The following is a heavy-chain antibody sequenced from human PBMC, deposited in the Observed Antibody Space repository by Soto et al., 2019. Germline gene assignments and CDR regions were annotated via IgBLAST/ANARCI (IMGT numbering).Heavy chain of an antibody. Sequence: SETLSLTXAVYGGSFSGYYWSWIRQPPGKGLEWIGEINHSGSTNYNPSLKSRVTISVDTSKNQFSLKLSSVTAADTAVYYCACCSGSRTSYWGQGTLVTVSS. V-gene: IGHV4-34*01. D-gene: IGHD1-26*01. CDR3: ACCSGSRTSY. CDR1: GGSFSGYY. CDR2: INHSGST. J-gene: IGHJ4*02.